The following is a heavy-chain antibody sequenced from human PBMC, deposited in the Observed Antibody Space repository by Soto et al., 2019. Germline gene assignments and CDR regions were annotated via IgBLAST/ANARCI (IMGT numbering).Heavy chain of an antibody. CDR3: ARDVGLSYYFDY. Sequence: SETLSLTCAVYGGSFSGYYWSWIRQPPGKGLEWIGEINHSGSTNYNPSLKSRVTISVDTSKNQFSLKLSSVTAADTAVYYCARDVGLSYYFDYWGQGTLVTVSS. CDR1: GGSFSGYY. D-gene: IGHD3-16*01. V-gene: IGHV4-34*01. J-gene: IGHJ4*02. CDR2: INHSGST.